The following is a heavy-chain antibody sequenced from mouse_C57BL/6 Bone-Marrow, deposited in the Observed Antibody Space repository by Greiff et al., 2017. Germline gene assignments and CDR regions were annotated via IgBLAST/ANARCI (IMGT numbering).Heavy chain of an antibody. D-gene: IGHD1-1*01. CDR2: IDPANGNT. V-gene: IGHV14-3*01. Sequence: VQLKQSVAELVRPGASVKLSCTASGFNIKNTYMHWVKQRPEQGLEWIGRIDPANGNTKYAPKFQGKATITADTSSNTAYLQLSSLTSEDTAIYYCARRYYYGSSPYYFDYWGQGTTLPVSS. CDR1: GFNIKNTY. J-gene: IGHJ2*01. CDR3: ARRYYYGSSPYYFDY.